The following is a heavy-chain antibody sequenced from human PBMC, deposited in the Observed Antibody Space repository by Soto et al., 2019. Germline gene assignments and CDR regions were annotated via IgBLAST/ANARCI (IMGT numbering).Heavy chain of an antibody. CDR2: ISAYNGNT. CDR3: ARTLRFLEWLPPNRGYYYYGMDV. J-gene: IGHJ6*02. V-gene: IGHV1-18*01. D-gene: IGHD3-3*01. Sequence: ASVKVSCKASGYTFTSYGISWVRQAPGQGLEWMGWISAYNGNTNYAQKLQGRVTMTTDTSTSTAYMELRSLRSDDTAVYYCARTLRFLEWLPPNRGYYYYGMDVWGQGTTVTVSS. CDR1: GYTFTSYG.